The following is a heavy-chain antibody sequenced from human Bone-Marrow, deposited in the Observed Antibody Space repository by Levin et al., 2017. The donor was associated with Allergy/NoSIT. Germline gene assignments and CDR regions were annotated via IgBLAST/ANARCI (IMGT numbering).Heavy chain of an antibody. CDR3: ARDHPEYCFYR. CDR1: GFTFSDYC. J-gene: IGHJ5*02. V-gene: IGHV3-30*03. CDR2: ITKDGSKK. Sequence: PGGSLRLSCAASGFTFSDYCMHWVRQAPGKGLEWVASITKDGSKKYYLDSVKGRSTLSRDSSKNTLSLQMNSLTADDTAVYFCARDHPEYCFYRRGQGTLVIVAS. D-gene: IGHD2/OR15-2a*01.